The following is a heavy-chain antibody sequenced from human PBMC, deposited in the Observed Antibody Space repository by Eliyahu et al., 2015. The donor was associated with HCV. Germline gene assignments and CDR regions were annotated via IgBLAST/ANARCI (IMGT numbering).Heavy chain of an antibody. Sequence: KKPGESLKISCKGSGYSFSSYWIGWVRQMPGKGLEWMGIIYPGDSDTRYSPSLQGQVTISADKSISTAYLQWSSLKASDTAMYYCARGRREYNDNELNWYFDLWGRGTLVTVSS. CDR1: GYSFSSYW. D-gene: IGHD5-12*01. CDR3: ARGRREYNDNELNWYFDL. V-gene: IGHV5-51*01. CDR2: IYPGDSDT. J-gene: IGHJ2*01.